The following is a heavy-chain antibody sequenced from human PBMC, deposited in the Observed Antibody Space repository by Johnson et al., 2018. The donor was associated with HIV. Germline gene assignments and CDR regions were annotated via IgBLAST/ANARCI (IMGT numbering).Heavy chain of an antibody. D-gene: IGHD3-10*01. CDR1: GFTFSSYA. CDR2: ISYDGSNK. V-gene: IGHV3-30-3*01. Sequence: LVESGGGVVQPGRSLRLSCAASGFTFSSYAMHWVRQAPGKGLEWVAVISYDGSNKYYTDSVKGRFTISRDNSKNTLYLQMNSLRAEDTAVYYCARDRVLGGILHGDAFDIWGQGTTVTVSS. J-gene: IGHJ3*02. CDR3: ARDRVLGGILHGDAFDI.